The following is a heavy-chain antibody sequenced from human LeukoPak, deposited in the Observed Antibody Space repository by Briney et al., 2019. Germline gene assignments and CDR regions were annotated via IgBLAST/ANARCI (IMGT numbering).Heavy chain of an antibody. CDR3: ARDFGGNSGWFDP. Sequence: ASVKVSCKPSGYTFTNYDINWVRQAPGQGPEWMGWMNPPSGNTGYAQKFQGRVTITRDTSISTAYMELSSLRSEDTAVYYCARDFGGNSGWFDPWGRGTLVAVSS. CDR1: GYTFTNYD. J-gene: IGHJ5*02. D-gene: IGHD4-23*01. V-gene: IGHV1-8*01. CDR2: MNPPSGNT.